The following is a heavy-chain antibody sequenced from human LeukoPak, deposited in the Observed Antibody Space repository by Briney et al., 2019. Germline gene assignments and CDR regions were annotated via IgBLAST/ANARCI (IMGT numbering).Heavy chain of an antibody. J-gene: IGHJ4*02. D-gene: IGHD6-19*01. CDR3: ARHSSGWLSYFDY. V-gene: IGHV4-39*01. CDR2: IYYSGST. Sequence: SETLSLTCTVSGGSVSNGSYYWGWIRQPPGRGLEWIGSIYYSGSTYDNPSLKSRVTMSVAMSKNQFSLKLNSVTAADTAVYYCARHSSGWLSYFDYWGQGTLVTVSS. CDR1: GGSVSNGSYY.